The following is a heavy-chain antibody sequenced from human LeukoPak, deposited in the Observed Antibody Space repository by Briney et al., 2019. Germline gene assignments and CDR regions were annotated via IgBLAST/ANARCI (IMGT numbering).Heavy chain of an antibody. CDR1: GGSISSGSYY. D-gene: IGHD5-12*01. Sequence: TLSLTCTVSGGSISSGSYYWSWIRQPAGKGLEWIGRIYTSGSTNYNPSLKSRVTISVDTSKNQFSLKLSSVTAADTAVYYCARDWGPGYDSYFDYWGQGTLVTVSS. CDR3: ARDWGPGYDSYFDY. CDR2: IYTSGST. V-gene: IGHV4-61*02. J-gene: IGHJ4*02.